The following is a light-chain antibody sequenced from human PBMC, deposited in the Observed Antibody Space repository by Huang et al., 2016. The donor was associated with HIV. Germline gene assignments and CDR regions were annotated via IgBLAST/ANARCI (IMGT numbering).Light chain of an antibody. CDR2: AAS. CDR1: QGISSY. V-gene: IGKV1-9*01. J-gene: IGKJ1*01. CDR3: HQLNSYPRT. Sequence: IQLTQSPSSLSASVGDRVPITCRASQGISSYLAWYQQKPGKAPKLLIYAASTLQSGVPSRFSGSGSGTDFTLIISSLQPEDFATYYCHQLNSYPRTFGQGTQVEIK.